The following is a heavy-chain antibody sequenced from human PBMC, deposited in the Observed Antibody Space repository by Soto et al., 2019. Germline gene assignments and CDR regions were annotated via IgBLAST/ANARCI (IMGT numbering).Heavy chain of an antibody. CDR3: ARDSRYSSQDY. CDR1: GGSVNNNAYS. Sequence: SETLSLTCTVSGGSVNNNAYSWTWIRQHPGKGPECIGHISSSGRASYSPSLKSRLIISIDTSKNQFSLKLSSVTAADTAVYYCARDSRYSSQDYWGQGTLVTVSS. V-gene: IGHV4-31*03. D-gene: IGHD6-13*01. CDR2: ISSSGRA. J-gene: IGHJ4*02.